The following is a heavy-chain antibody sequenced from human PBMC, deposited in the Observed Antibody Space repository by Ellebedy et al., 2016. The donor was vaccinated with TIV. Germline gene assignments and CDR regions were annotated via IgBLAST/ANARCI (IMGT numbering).Heavy chain of an antibody. CDR1: GGSIRSSSYF. Sequence: MPSETLSLTCTVSGGSIRSSSYFWGWIRQTPGKGPEWIGSIYYSGTTYYNPSLKSRITLSVDTSKNQFSLKLSSVTAADTAVYYCARVLYSFGHQVNWFDPWGQGTLVTVSS. D-gene: IGHD5-18*01. CDR3: ARVLYSFGHQVNWFDP. V-gene: IGHV4-39*07. CDR2: IYYSGTT. J-gene: IGHJ5*02.